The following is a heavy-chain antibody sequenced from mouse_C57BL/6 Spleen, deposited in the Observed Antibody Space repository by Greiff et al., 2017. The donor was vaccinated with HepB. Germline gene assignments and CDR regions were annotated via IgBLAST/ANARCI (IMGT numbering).Heavy chain of an antibody. CDR1: GYTFTTYP. Sequence: QVQLQQSGAELVKPGASVKMSCKASGYTFTTYPIEWMKQNHGKSLEWIGNFHSYNDDTKYNEKFKGKATLTVEKSSSTVYLELSRLTSDDSAVYYCALYDYGSNYAMDYWGQGTSVTVSS. CDR2: FHSYNDDT. J-gene: IGHJ4*01. V-gene: IGHV1-47*01. D-gene: IGHD1-1*01. CDR3: ALYDYGSNYAMDY.